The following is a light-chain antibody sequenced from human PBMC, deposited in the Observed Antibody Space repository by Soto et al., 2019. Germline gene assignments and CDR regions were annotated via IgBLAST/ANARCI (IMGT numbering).Light chain of an antibody. J-gene: IGLJ1*01. CDR1: SSDFGGYTY. Sequence: QSALTQPASVSGSPGQSITISCSGTSSDFGGYTYVSWYQQHPGKAPKFLIYEVSNRPSGVSNRFSGSKSGNTASLTISGLQAEDEADYYCSSYTSSNTLLFGSGTKLTVL. V-gene: IGLV2-14*01. CDR3: SSYTSSNTLL. CDR2: EVS.